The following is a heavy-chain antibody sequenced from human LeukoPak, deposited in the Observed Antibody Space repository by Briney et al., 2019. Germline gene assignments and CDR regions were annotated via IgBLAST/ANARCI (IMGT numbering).Heavy chain of an antibody. V-gene: IGHV3-23*01. CDR3: AKDHFPRRVGYNGGESDY. Sequence: GGSLRLSCAASGFTFSSYGMSWVRQAPGKGLVWVSRIKSDGSNTNYADSVKGRFTISRDNSKNTLYLQMNSLRVEDTAVYDCAKDHFPRRVGYNGGESDYWGQGTLVTISS. CDR1: GFTFSSYG. D-gene: IGHD5-24*01. CDR2: IKSDGSNT. J-gene: IGHJ4*02.